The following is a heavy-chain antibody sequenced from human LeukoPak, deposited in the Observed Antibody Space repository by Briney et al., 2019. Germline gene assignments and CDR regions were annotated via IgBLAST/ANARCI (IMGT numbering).Heavy chain of an antibody. Sequence: SETLSLTCTVSGGSISSGSYYWSWIRQPAGKGLEWIGRMYTSGSTHYNPSPKRRVTISVGTSKNQFSLKRSSVTAADTAVYYCERSGSYGTDYWGQGTLVTVSS. D-gene: IGHD1-26*01. J-gene: IGHJ4*02. V-gene: IGHV4-61*02. CDR2: MYTSGST. CDR3: ERSGSYGTDY. CDR1: GGSISSGSYY.